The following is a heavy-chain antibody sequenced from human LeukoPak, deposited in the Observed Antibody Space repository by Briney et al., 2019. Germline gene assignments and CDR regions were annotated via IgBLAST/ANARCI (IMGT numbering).Heavy chain of an antibody. D-gene: IGHD3-10*01. Sequence: GGSLRLSCAASGLTFSSYVMNWVRQAPGKGLEWVSSIRSSSSFRYYADSVKGRFTISRDDATNSLYLQMNSLRAEDTAVYYCARTRGSHYFDYWGQGTLVTVSS. J-gene: IGHJ4*02. CDR2: IRSSSSFR. CDR3: ARTRGSHYFDY. V-gene: IGHV3-21*06. CDR1: GLTFSSYV.